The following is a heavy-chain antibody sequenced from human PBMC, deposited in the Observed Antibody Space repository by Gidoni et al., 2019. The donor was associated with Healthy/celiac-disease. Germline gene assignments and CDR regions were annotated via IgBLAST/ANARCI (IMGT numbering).Heavy chain of an antibody. Sequence: QVQLVESGGGLVKPGGSLRLSCAASGCTFSDYYMSWIRQAPGKGLEWVSYISSSSSYTNYADSVKGRFTISRDNAKNSLYLQMNSLRAEDTAVYYCARYPYDFGELLLDYWGQGTLVTVSS. CDR1: GCTFSDYY. V-gene: IGHV3-11*06. J-gene: IGHJ4*02. D-gene: IGHD3-10*01. CDR2: ISSSSSYT. CDR3: ARYPYDFGELLLDY.